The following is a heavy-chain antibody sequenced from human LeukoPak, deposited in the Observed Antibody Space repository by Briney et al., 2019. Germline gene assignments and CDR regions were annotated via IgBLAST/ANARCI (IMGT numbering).Heavy chain of an antibody. CDR2: INHSGST. Sequence: PSETLSLTCAVYGGSFSGYYWSWIRQPPGKGLEWIGEINHSGSTNYNPSLKSRVTISVDTSKNQFSLKLCSVTAADTAVYYCARSGGVAAPDSFYFDYWGQGTLVTVSS. CDR1: GGSFSGYY. CDR3: ARSGGVAAPDSFYFDY. D-gene: IGHD2-15*01. V-gene: IGHV4-34*01. J-gene: IGHJ4*02.